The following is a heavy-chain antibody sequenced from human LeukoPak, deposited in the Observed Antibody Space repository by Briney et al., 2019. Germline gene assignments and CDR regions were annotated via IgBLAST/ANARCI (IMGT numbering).Heavy chain of an antibody. CDR3: ARWWGFDP. CDR1: GGSFSGYY. J-gene: IGHJ5*02. CDR2: IDHSGIT. V-gene: IGHV4-34*01. Sequence: PSETLSLTCAVYGGSFSGYYWTWIRQPPGKGLEWIGEIDHSGITNYNPSLKSRVTISVDTSKSQFSLKLSSVTAADTAVYYCARWWGFDPWGQGTLVTVSS. D-gene: IGHD2-15*01.